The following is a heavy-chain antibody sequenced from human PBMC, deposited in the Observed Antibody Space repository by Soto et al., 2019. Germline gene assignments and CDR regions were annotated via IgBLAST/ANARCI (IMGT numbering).Heavy chain of an antibody. V-gene: IGHV3-33*01. CDR2: IWYDGSIK. Sequence: RRLSCAASGFTFNTYGMHWVRQAPGRGLEWVAVIWYDGSIKYYADSVKGRFTISRDNSKNTLYLQMNSLRAEDTAVYYCARIDCTGGSCRPYAYYDMDVWGQGTTVTVSS. J-gene: IGHJ6*02. D-gene: IGHD2-15*01. CDR3: ARIDCTGGSCRPYAYYDMDV. CDR1: GFTFNTYG.